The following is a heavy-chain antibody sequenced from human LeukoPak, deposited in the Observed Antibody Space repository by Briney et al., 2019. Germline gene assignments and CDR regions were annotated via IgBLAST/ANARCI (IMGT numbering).Heavy chain of an antibody. J-gene: IGHJ4*02. D-gene: IGHD7-27*01. Sequence: PGGSLRLSCAASGXTLSSYSMNWVPQAPGKGLEWVSYISSTSNTIYYADSVKGRFTISRDNAKNSLYLQMNSLRDEDTAVYYCATDWGSSDYWGQGTLVTVSS. CDR2: ISSTSNTI. CDR1: GXTLSSYS. V-gene: IGHV3-48*02. CDR3: ATDWGSSDY.